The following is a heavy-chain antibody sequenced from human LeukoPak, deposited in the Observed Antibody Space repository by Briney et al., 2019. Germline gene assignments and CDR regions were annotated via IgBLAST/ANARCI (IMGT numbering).Heavy chain of an antibody. CDR2: ISAYNGNT. V-gene: IGHV1-18*01. D-gene: IGHD3-3*01. J-gene: IGHJ6*02. CDR3: ARDDFWSGYYYYGMDV. Sequence: ASVKVSCKASGYTFTSYGISWVRQAPGQGLEWMGWISAYNGNTNYAQQLQGRVTMTTDTSTSTAYMELRSLRSDDTAVYYCARDDFWSGYYYYGMDVWGQGTTVTVSS. CDR1: GYTFTSYG.